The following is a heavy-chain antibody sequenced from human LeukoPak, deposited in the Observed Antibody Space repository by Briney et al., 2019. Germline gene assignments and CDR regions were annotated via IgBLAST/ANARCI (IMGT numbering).Heavy chain of an antibody. J-gene: IGHJ6*03. CDR2: IIPIFGTA. CDR3: ARGMVRGYYYYYYYMDV. CDR1: GYTFSSYG. Sequence: SVKVSCKASGYTFSSYGISWVRQAPGQGLEWMGGIIPIFGTANYAQKFQGRVTITADESTSTAYMELSSLRSEDTAVYYCARGMVRGYYYYYYYMDVWGKGTTVTISS. V-gene: IGHV1-69*13. D-gene: IGHD3-10*01.